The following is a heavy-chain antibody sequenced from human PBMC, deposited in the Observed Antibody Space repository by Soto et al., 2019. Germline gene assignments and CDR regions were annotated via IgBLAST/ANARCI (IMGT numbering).Heavy chain of an antibody. CDR2: IYYDGSEQ. CDR1: GFTFSTAD. CDR3: AKEESSGWYRTADY. Sequence: QVQLVESGGGVVQPGRSLRLSCVASGFTFSTADMHWVRQAPGEGLEWVGVIYYDGSEQYYGDSVKGRFTISRDNSKNQLYLQMNSLRDEDTALYYCAKEESSGWYRTADYWGQGTLVTVSS. J-gene: IGHJ4*02. D-gene: IGHD6-19*01. V-gene: IGHV3-30*18.